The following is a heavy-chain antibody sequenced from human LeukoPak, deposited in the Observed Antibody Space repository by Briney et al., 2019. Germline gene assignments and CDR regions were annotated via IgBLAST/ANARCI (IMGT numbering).Heavy chain of an antibody. J-gene: IGHJ6*03. D-gene: IGHD4-17*01. V-gene: IGHV4-59*01. CDR1: GGSISSYY. CDR3: ARDFRDGDSVFYYYYMDV. Sequence: SETLSLTCTVSGGSISSYYWSWIRQPPGKGLEWIGYIYTSGSTNYNPSLKSRVTISIDTSKNQFSLKLSSVTAADTAVYYCARDFRDGDSVFYYYYMDVWGKGTTVTVSS. CDR2: IYTSGST.